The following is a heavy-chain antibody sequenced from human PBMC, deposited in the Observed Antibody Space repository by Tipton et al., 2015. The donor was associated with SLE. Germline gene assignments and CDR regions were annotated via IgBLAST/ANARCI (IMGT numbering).Heavy chain of an antibody. CDR1: GGSFSGYY. J-gene: IGHJ4*02. CDR3: VRSSGYYIDF. D-gene: IGHD3-3*01. CDR2: INHSGNT. V-gene: IGHV4-34*01. Sequence: TLSLTCAVYGGSFSGYYWTWIRQPPGKGLEWIGEINHSGNTNYSPPLKSRVIMSVDTSKNQFSLRLDSLTAADTAIYYCVRSSGYYIDFWGQGALVTVSS.